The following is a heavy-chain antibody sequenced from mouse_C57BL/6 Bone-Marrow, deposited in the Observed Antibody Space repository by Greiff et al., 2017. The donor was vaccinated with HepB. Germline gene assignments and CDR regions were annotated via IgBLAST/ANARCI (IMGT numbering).Heavy chain of an antibody. D-gene: IGHD1-1*02. CDR1: GYTFTDYY. CDR2: IYPGSGNT. V-gene: IGHV1-76*01. CDR3: ARELFAWFAY. J-gene: IGHJ3*01. Sequence: QVQLQQSGAELVRPGASVKLSCKASGYTFTDYYINWVKQRPGQGLEWIARIYPGSGNTYYNEKFKGKTTLTAEKSSSTAYMQLSSLTSEDSAVYFCARELFAWFAYWGQGTLGTVSA.